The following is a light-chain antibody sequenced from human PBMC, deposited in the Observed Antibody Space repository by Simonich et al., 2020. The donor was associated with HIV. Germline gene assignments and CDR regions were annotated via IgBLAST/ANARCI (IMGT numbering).Light chain of an antibody. J-gene: IGKJ2*01. CDR1: QSISGN. CDR2: YVT. CDR3: HQSSSLPYT. Sequence: EIVLIQSPDFQSVTPKEKVTINCRANQSISGNLHWYQQKQDQSPKLLIKYVTQSVSWVPSRFSGSESWTDFTLTINSLEAEDAATYYCHQSSSLPYTFGQGTKLEI. V-gene: IGKV6-21*01.